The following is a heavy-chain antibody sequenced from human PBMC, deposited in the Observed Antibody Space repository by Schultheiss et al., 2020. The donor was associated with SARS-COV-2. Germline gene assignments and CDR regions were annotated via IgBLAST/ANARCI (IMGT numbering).Heavy chain of an antibody. Sequence: GGSLRLSCAASGFTFSSYAMSWVRQAPGKGLEWVSRISSSGGSTYYADSVKGRFTISRDNSKNTLYLQMNSLRAEDTAVFYCAKHLDTGGYYYFDYWGQGTLVTVSS. J-gene: IGHJ4*02. D-gene: IGHD3-22*01. V-gene: IGHV3-23*01. CDR2: ISSSGGST. CDR1: GFTFSSYA. CDR3: AKHLDTGGYYYFDY.